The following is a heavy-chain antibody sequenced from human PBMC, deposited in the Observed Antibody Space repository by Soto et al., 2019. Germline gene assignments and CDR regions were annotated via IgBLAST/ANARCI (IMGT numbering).Heavy chain of an antibody. D-gene: IGHD1-1*01. CDR1: GASISGYY. CDR2: IYATGTT. J-gene: IGHJ5*02. Sequence: QVQLQESGPGLVKPSETLSLTCTVSGASISGYYWSWIRKAAGKGLEWIGRIYATGTTDYNPSLKSLVRMSVDTSKKKFSLKLRSVTAADTAVYYCVRDGTKTLRDWFDPWGQGISVTVSS. CDR3: VRDGTKTLRDWFDP. V-gene: IGHV4-4*07.